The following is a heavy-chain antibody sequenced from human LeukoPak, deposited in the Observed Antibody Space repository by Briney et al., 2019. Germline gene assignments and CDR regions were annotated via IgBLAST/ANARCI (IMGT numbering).Heavy chain of an antibody. J-gene: IGHJ6*02. CDR2: ISGSGGST. Sequence: PGGSLRLSCVASGFTFSSYSMNWVRQAPGKGLEWVSAISGSGGSTFYADSVKGRFTISRDTSKNTLYLQMNSLRAEDTAVYYCAKEDPKYYYYGMDVWGQGTTVTVSS. CDR1: GFTFSSYS. CDR3: AKEDPKYYYYGMDV. V-gene: IGHV3-23*01.